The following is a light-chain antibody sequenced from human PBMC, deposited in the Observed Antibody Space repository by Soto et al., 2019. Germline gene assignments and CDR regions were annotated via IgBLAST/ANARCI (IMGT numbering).Light chain of an antibody. CDR2: DAS. CDR1: QSVSSY. Sequence: EIVLTQSPATLSLSPGERATLSCRASQSVSSYLAWYQQKPGQAPRLLIYDASNMATGIPARFRGSGSGTDFSLTISSVKPENFAVYYCQQRRNWPPYTFGQGTKLEIK. CDR3: QQRRNWPPYT. V-gene: IGKV3-11*01. J-gene: IGKJ2*01.